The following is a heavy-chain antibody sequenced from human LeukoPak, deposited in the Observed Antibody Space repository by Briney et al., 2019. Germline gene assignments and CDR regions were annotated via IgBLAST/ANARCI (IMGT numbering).Heavy chain of an antibody. V-gene: IGHV4-30-4*08. Sequence: PSETLSLTCTVSGGSISSGDYYWSWIRQPPGKGLEWIGYIYYSGSTYYNPSLKSRVTISVDTSKNQFSLKMSSVTAADTAVYSCAREGVVGATTDYWGQGTLVTVSS. CDR1: GGSISSGDYY. CDR3: AREGVVGATTDY. J-gene: IGHJ4*02. D-gene: IGHD1-26*01. CDR2: IYYSGST.